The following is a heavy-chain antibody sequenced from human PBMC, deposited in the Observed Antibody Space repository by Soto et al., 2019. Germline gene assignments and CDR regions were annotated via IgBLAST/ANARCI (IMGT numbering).Heavy chain of an antibody. CDR2: ISSSRSYI. V-gene: IGHV3-21*01. D-gene: IGHD7-27*01. J-gene: IGHJ4*02. CDR1: GFTFSDYS. CDR3: ARDQRSITWGDFDS. Sequence: EVQLVESGGGLVKPGGSLRLSCGASGFTFSDYSMNWVRQAPGKGLEWVSSISSSRSYIYYADSVKGRFTVSRDNATISLYLQMDSLRAEDPAIYYCARDQRSITWGDFDSWGQGTLVAVSS.